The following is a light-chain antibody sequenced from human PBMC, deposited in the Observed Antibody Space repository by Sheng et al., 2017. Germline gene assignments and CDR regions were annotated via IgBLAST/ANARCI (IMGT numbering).Light chain of an antibody. V-gene: IGKV1-5*03. CDR1: QTLNNA. J-gene: IGKJ2*03. CDR2: QAS. Sequence: DIQMTQSPSILSASVGDRVTITCRASQTLNNALAWYQVKPGKAPKFLIYQASTLQQGVPSRFSGSGSGTEFTLTISNLQPDDFATYYCQQYVRFYSFAQGTKLETK. CDR3: QQYVRFYS.